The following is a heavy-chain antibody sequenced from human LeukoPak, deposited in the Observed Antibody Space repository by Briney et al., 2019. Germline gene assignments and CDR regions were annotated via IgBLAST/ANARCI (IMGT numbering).Heavy chain of an antibody. D-gene: IGHD3-10*01. J-gene: IGHJ4*02. CDR3: ARERITMVRGVIITAEGLDY. CDR1: GYTFTSYG. Sequence: GASVKVSCKASGYTFTSYGISWVRQAPGQGLEWMGWISAYNGNTNYAQKLQGRVTMTTDTSTSTAYMELRSLRSDDTAVYYCARERITMVRGVIITAEGLDYWGQGTLVTVSS. V-gene: IGHV1-18*01. CDR2: ISAYNGNT.